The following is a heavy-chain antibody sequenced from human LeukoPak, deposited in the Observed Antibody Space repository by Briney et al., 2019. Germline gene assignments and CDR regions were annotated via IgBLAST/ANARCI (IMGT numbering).Heavy chain of an antibody. CDR2: ISGNNDNP. Sequence: ASVKISCKASGYTFSSYGINWVRQAPGQGLEWMGWISGNNDNPNYGQKFQGRFTVTTDSSTSTAYMELRNLRFDDTAVYYCARDGTSTDDYWGQGTLVTVSS. CDR1: GYTFSSYG. V-gene: IGHV1-18*01. D-gene: IGHD2-2*01. J-gene: IGHJ4*02. CDR3: ARDGTSTDDY.